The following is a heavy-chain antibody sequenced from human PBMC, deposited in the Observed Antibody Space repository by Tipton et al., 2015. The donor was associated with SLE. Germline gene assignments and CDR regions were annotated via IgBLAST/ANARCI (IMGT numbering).Heavy chain of an antibody. CDR3: ARGGLGSDLRGSIYLGL. V-gene: IGHV4-59*11. Sequence: LRLSCTVSNGSISYHYWSWIRQPPGKGLEWIGFIYYSGSTHFNPSLKSRVTISVDTSKTHFSLNLSSVTAADTAVYYCARGGLGSDLRGSIYLGLWGQGALVTVSS. D-gene: IGHD7-27*01. CDR1: NGSISYHY. CDR2: IYYSGST. J-gene: IGHJ1*01.